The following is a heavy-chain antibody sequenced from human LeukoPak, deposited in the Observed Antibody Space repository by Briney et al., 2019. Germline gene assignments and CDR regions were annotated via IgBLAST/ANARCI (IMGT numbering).Heavy chain of an antibody. D-gene: IGHD2-15*01. V-gene: IGHV3-48*01. CDR3: ARVVAVVVTGIFDV. J-gene: IGHJ3*01. CDR1: GFTFATYT. CDR2: ITSSSSTI. Sequence: GGSLRLSCAASGFTFATYTMNWVRQAPGKGLEWVSYITSSSSTIYYADSVKGRFTISRDNAKNSLYLQMNSLRAEDTAVYYCARVVAVVVTGIFDVWGQGTMVAVSS.